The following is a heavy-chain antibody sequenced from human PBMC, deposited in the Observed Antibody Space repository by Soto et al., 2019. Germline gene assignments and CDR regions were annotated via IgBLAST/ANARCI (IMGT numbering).Heavy chain of an antibody. CDR2: ITYEGSQI. Sequence: QVQLVESGGGVVQPGRSLRLSCAASGFTFPRFGMHWVRQAPGKGLEWVALITYEGSQIYYADAVKGRFTISRDNGDNTLSLKMDNLRTEDTETYFCAKGRGEMIWANYYGLDVGGQGTTVTVSS. CDR1: GFTFPRFG. V-gene: IGHV3-30*18. J-gene: IGHJ6*02. D-gene: IGHD2-21*01. CDR3: AKGRGEMIWANYYGLDV.